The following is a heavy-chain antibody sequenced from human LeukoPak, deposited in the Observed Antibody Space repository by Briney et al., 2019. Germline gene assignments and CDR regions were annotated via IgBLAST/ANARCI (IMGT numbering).Heavy chain of an antibody. CDR2: IDGSGVNK. CDR1: GFSFNSYA. Sequence: PGGSLRLSCTASGFSFNSYAMSWVRQAPGKGLEWVSAIDGSGVNKYYADSVKGRFTISRDNSKNTLYLQMNSLRAEDTALYYCAKVGRDNGNLHYFDCWGQGTVITVSS. CDR3: AKVGRDNGNLHYFDC. D-gene: IGHD4-11*01. V-gene: IGHV3-23*01. J-gene: IGHJ4*02.